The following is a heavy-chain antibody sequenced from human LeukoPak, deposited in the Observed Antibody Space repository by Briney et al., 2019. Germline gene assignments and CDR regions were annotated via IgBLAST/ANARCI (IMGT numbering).Heavy chain of an antibody. V-gene: IGHV3-48*03. CDR1: GSTFSSYE. Sequence: GGSLRLSCAASGSTFSSYEMNWVRQAPGRGLEWVSYISSSGSTIYYADSVKGRFTISRDNAKNSLYLQMNSLRAEDTAVYYCARDTRGYHDYWGQGTLVTVSS. CDR3: ARDTRGYHDY. J-gene: IGHJ4*02. D-gene: IGHD3-16*02. CDR2: ISSSGSTI.